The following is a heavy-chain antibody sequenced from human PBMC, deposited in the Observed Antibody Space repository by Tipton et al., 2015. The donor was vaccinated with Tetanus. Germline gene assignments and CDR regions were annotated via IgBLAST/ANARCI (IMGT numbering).Heavy chain of an antibody. J-gene: IGHJ6*02. CDR3: AADTAPLVRGVDHYYGMDV. CDR1: GGSVRSGDYS. Sequence: TLSLTCTVSGGSVRSGDYSWNWIRQPPGKGLEWLAYVSYSGRTNSNYSLKSRITISQDTSKNQFSLRLTSVTAADTAVYYCAADTAPLVRGVDHYYGMDVWGQGTTVTVSS. V-gene: IGHV4-61*08. CDR2: VSYSGRT. D-gene: IGHD3-10*01.